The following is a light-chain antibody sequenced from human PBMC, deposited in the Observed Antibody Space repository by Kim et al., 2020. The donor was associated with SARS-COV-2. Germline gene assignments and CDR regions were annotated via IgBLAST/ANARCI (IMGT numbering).Light chain of an antibody. Sequence: VTPGERATLACRVSQSVSSNLAWYQRKPGQAPRLLIYGASTRATGIPARFSGSGSGTEFTLTISSLQSEDFADYYCQQYNNWPLTFGGGTKVDIK. J-gene: IGKJ4*01. CDR3: QQYNNWPLT. CDR2: GAS. V-gene: IGKV3-15*01. CDR1: QSVSSN.